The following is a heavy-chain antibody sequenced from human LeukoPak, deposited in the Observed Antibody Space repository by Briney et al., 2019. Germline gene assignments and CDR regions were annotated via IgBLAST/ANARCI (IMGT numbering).Heavy chain of an antibody. D-gene: IGHD2/OR15-2a*01. CDR1: GGTFSSYA. Sequence: GASVKVSCKASGGTFSSYAISWVRQAPGQGLEWMGWIAPYNDNANSAQKFQGRLSMTADTSTSTASMELRSLRSDDTAVYYCTRDPRHKYGNFDNWGQGTLVTVSS. CDR3: TRDPRHKYGNFDN. V-gene: IGHV1-18*01. J-gene: IGHJ4*02. CDR2: IAPYNDNA.